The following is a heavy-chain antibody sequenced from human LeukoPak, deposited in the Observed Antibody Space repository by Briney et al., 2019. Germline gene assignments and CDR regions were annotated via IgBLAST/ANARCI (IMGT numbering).Heavy chain of an antibody. V-gene: IGHV3-23*01. J-gene: IGHJ4*02. Sequence: GGSLRLSCVASGFTFANYPMSWVRQAPGKGLEWVSAISNRGDRVYYADSVNGRFTMSRDNSKNTLFLQMNSLRAEDTALYYCVQRRDGFNTWGQGTLVTVSS. D-gene: IGHD5-24*01. CDR1: GFTFANYP. CDR3: VQRRDGFNT. CDR2: ISNRGDRV.